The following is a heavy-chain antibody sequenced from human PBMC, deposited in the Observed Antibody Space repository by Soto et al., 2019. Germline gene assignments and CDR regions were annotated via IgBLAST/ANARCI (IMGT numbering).Heavy chain of an antibody. D-gene: IGHD3-22*01. CDR2: ISGSGANT. CDR3: AKDGAESYYDSSGYFY. Sequence: LRLSCAASGFTFRSFGMDWVRQAPGKGLEWVSTISGSGANTYYADSVKGRFTISRDNSNNMLYLQMNSLRAEDTAVYYCAKDGAESYYDSSGYFYWGQGTPVTVSS. CDR1: GFTFRSFG. V-gene: IGHV3-23*01. J-gene: IGHJ4*02.